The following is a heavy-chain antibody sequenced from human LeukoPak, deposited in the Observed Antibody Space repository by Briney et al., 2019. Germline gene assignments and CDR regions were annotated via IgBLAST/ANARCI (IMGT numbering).Heavy chain of an antibody. Sequence: GESLKISCKGSGYSFTSYWIGWVRQMPGKGLEWMGGIYPGDSDTRYSPSFQGQVTISADKSISTAYLQWSSLKASDTAMYYCARPIVATSYSYGWGAFDIWGQGTMVTVSS. CDR3: ARPIVATSYSYGWGAFDI. V-gene: IGHV5-51*01. J-gene: IGHJ3*02. CDR2: IYPGDSDT. D-gene: IGHD5-18*01. CDR1: GYSFTSYW.